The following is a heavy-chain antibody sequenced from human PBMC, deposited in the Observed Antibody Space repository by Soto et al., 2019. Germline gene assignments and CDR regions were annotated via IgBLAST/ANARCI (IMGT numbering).Heavy chain of an antibody. V-gene: IGHV4-34*01. Sequence: SETLSLTCAVYGGSFSGYYWSWIRQPPGKGLEWIGEINHSGSTNYNPSLKSRVTISVDTSKNQFSLKLSSVTAADTAVYYCARGQGYCSGGSCYPSAGYYYYMDVWGKGTTVTVSS. CDR1: GGSFSGYY. CDR2: INHSGST. CDR3: ARGQGYCSGGSCYPSAGYYYYMDV. D-gene: IGHD2-15*01. J-gene: IGHJ6*03.